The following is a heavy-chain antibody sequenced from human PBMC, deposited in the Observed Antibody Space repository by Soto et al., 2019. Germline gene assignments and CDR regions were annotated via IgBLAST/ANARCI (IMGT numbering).Heavy chain of an antibody. J-gene: IGHJ4*02. Sequence: QITLKESGPTLVKPTQPLTLTCTFSGFSLSTGGVGVGWSRQPPGKALEWLALVYWDDDKRYSPSLKSRLTITKGTSENQVVLTMTNMDPIDTATYYCARDLVATIDYWGQGTLVTVSS. CDR3: ARDLVATIDY. CDR1: GFSLSTGGVG. CDR2: VYWDDDK. D-gene: IGHD5-12*01. V-gene: IGHV2-5*02.